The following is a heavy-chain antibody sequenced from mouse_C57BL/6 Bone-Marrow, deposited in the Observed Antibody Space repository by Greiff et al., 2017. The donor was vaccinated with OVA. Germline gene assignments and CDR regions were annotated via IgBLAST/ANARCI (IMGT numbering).Heavy chain of an antibody. D-gene: IGHD3-1*01. CDR3: ARDRGRAPYFDV. V-gene: IGHV5-16*01. CDR1: GFTFSDYY. Sequence: EVMLVESEGGLVQPGSSMKLSCTASGFTFSDYYMAWVRQVPEKGLEWVANINSDGSSTYYLDTLKSRFIISRDNAKNILYLQMSSLKSEDTATYYCARDRGRAPYFDVWGTGTTVTVSS. CDR2: INSDGSST. J-gene: IGHJ1*03.